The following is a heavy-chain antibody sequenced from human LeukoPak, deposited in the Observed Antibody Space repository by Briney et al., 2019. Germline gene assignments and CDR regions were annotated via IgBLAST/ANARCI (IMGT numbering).Heavy chain of an antibody. V-gene: IGHV3-21*06. CDR3: ARVQPEFEWELLGIVDY. D-gene: IGHD1-26*01. Sequence: GGSLRLSCAASGFTFSSYNMKWVRQAPGKGLEWVSFISTSSRYIYNADSVKGRFTISRDNAKNSLYLQMNSLRAGDTAVYYCARVQPEFEWELLGIVDYWGQGTLVTVSS. CDR1: GFTFSSYN. J-gene: IGHJ4*02. CDR2: ISTSSRYI.